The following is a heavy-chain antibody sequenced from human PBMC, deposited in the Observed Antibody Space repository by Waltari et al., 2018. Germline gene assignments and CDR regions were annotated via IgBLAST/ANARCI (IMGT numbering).Heavy chain of an antibody. CDR2: ISSSSSYI. D-gene: IGHD3-9*01. Sequence: EVQLVESGGGLVKPGGSLRLSCAASGLAFSSYSMTWVRQAPGKGLEWVSSISSSSSYIYYADSVKGRFTISRDNAKNSLYLQMNSLRAEDTAVYYCARETPVLRYFDPFDYWGQGTLVTVSS. V-gene: IGHV3-21*01. CDR1: GLAFSSYS. CDR3: ARETPVLRYFDPFDY. J-gene: IGHJ4*02.